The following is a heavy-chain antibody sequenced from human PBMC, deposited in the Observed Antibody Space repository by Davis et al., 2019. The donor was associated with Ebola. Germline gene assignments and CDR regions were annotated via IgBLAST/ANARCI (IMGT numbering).Heavy chain of an antibody. CDR3: ARPRSGSYYASPPDY. Sequence: GESLKISCAASGFTFSTYSMSWVRQAPGKGLEWVSSISSDSDYIYYADSAKGRFTISRDNSKYTLYLQMDSLRAEDTAVYYCARPRSGSYYASPPDYWGQGTLVTVSS. CDR1: GFTFSTYS. J-gene: IGHJ4*02. V-gene: IGHV3-21*01. D-gene: IGHD1-26*01. CDR2: ISSDSDYI.